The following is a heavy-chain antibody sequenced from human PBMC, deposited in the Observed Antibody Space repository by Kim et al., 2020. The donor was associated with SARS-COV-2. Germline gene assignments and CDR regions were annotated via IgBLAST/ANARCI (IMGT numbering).Heavy chain of an antibody. CDR3: ARDLYSGNDQGGFKH. J-gene: IGHJ1*01. CDR1: AFTFSSYA. Sequence: GGSLRLSCTASAFTFSSYAMHWVRQAPGKGLERVAVIWYDGSEKYYADSVKGRFTISRDNSRDTLKLQMNSLRAEDTAINYCARDLYSGNDQGGFKHWGQGALVTVSA. V-gene: IGHV3-33*01. D-gene: IGHD1-26*01. CDR2: IWYDGSEK.